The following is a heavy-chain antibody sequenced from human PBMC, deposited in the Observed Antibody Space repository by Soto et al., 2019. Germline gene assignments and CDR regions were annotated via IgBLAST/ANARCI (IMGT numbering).Heavy chain of an antibody. CDR3: ARLGGYYQAFDQ. J-gene: IGHJ4*02. CDR2: IYYSGST. Sequence: PSETLSLTCTASGGSISSYYGGWFRQPPGKGLEWTGYIYYSGSTTYHPSLKSRVTISVDTSKNQFSLNLTSVTAADTAVYYCARLGGYYQAFDQWGQGSLVTVSS. V-gene: IGHV4-59*08. D-gene: IGHD3-22*01. CDR1: GGSISSYY.